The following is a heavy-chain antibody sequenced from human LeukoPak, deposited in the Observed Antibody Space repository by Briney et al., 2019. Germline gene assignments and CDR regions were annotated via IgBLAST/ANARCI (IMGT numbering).Heavy chain of an antibody. D-gene: IGHD3-10*01. J-gene: IGHJ5*02. Sequence: SVKVSCKASGGTFSSYAISWVRQAPGQGLEWMGGIIPIFGTANYAQKFQGRVTITTDESTSTAYMELSSLRSEDTAVYYCARGVERITMVRGVIYWFDPWGQGTLVTVSS. CDR1: GGTFSSYA. V-gene: IGHV1-69*05. CDR3: ARGVERITMVRGVIYWFDP. CDR2: IIPIFGTA.